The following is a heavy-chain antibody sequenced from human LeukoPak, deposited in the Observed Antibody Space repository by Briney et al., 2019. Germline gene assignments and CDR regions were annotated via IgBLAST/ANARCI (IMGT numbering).Heavy chain of an antibody. V-gene: IGHV3-23*01. D-gene: IGHD3-22*01. J-gene: IGHJ5*02. CDR2: VKSDGAGT. CDR3: ARCTTASSGWCNWLDP. Sequence: GGTLRLSCAASGFTFSTYAMSWVRQAPGKGLAWVASVKSDGAGTHYADSVKGRFTISRDNSKNILYLQMNSLRAEDTAIYYCARCTTASSGWCNWLDPWGQGTLVTVSS. CDR1: GFTFSTYA.